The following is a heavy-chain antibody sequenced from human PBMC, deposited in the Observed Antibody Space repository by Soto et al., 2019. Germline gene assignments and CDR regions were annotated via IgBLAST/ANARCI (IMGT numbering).Heavy chain of an antibody. Sequence: SETLSLTCVVSGGSLSTYYYNWIRQSPGKGLEWIGEINHSGSNNYSPSLKSRVTMSLDTSKNQFSLKLTSVTAADTAVYYCARGGSNDWQVAFDIWGQGTMVTVSS. CDR2: INHSGSN. D-gene: IGHD3-9*01. CDR1: GGSLSTYY. V-gene: IGHV4-34*01. J-gene: IGHJ3*02. CDR3: ARGGSNDWQVAFDI.